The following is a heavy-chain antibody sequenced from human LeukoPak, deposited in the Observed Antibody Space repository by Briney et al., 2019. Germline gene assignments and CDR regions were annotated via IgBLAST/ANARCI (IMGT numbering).Heavy chain of an antibody. J-gene: IGHJ5*02. CDR1: GFTFSSYE. CDR3: GLYNWFDP. CDR2: ISSSGSTI. V-gene: IGHV3-48*03. Sequence: GGSLRLSCAASGFTFSSYEMNWVRQAPGKGLEWASYISSSGSTIYYADSVKGRFTISRDNAKNSLYLQMNGLRAEDTAVYYCGLYNWFDPWGQGTLVTVSS.